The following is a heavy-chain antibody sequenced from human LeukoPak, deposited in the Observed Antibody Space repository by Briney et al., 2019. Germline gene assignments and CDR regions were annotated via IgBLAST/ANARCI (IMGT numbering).Heavy chain of an antibody. CDR2: ISSSGSTI. CDR3: ARDQGYDYVWGRRAKKYYFDY. J-gene: IGHJ4*02. Sequence: GGSLRLSCAASGFTFSDYYMSWIRQAPGKGLEWVSYISSSGSTIYYADSVKGRFTISRDNAKNSLYLQMNSLRAEDTAVYYCARDQGYDYVWGRRAKKYYFDYWGQGTLVTVSS. CDR1: GFTFSDYY. D-gene: IGHD3-16*01. V-gene: IGHV3-11*01.